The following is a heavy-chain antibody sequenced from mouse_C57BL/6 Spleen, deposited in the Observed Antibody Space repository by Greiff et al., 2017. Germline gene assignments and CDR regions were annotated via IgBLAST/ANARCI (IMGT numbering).Heavy chain of an antibody. V-gene: IGHV1-55*01. CDR3: ARCYYGSSSYAMDY. J-gene: IGHJ4*01. CDR2: IYPGSGST. CDR1: GYTFTSYW. Sequence: VQLQQPGAELVKPGASVKMSCKASGYTFTSYWITWVKQRPGQGLEWIGDIYPGSGSTNYNEKFKGKATLTVDTSSSTAYMQLSSLTSENSAVYYCARCYYGSSSYAMDYWGQGTSVTVSS. D-gene: IGHD1-1*01.